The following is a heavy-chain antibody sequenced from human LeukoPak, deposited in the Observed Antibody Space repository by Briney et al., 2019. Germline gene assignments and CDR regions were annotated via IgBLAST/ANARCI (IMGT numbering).Heavy chain of an antibody. J-gene: IGHJ4*02. CDR3: ASGRCSGGSRNTYYFDY. D-gene: IGHD2-15*01. CDR2: ISSSSSYI. Sequence: GGSLRLSCAASGFTFSSYSMNWVRQAPGKGLEWVSSISSSSSYIYYADSVKGRFTISRDNAKNSLYLQMNSLRAEDTAVCYCASGRCSGGSRNTYYFDYWGQGTLVTVSS. CDR1: GFTFSSYS. V-gene: IGHV3-21*01.